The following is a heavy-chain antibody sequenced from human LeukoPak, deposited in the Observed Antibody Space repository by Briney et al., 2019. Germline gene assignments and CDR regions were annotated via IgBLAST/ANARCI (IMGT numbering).Heavy chain of an antibody. D-gene: IGHD5-18*01. CDR3: ARGGRVGFEYSYAPPFDY. V-gene: IGHV3-30*02. CDR1: GFAFSSYG. J-gene: IGHJ4*02. CDR2: IRYDGSNK. Sequence: HPGGPLRLSCAASGFAFSSYGMHWVRQAPGKGLEWVAFIRYDGSNKYYADSVKGRFTISRDNSKNTLYLQMNSLRAEDTAVYYCARGGRVGFEYSYAPPFDYWGQGTLVIVSS.